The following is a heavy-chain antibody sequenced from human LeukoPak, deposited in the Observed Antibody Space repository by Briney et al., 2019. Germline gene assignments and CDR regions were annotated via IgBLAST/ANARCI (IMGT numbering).Heavy chain of an antibody. CDR3: AKDPTAAAVEYFGY. D-gene: IGHD6-13*01. V-gene: IGHV3-30*18. Sequence: GGSLRLSCAASGFTFSSYGMHWVRQAPGKGLEWVAVISYDGSNKYYADSVKDRFTISRDNSKNTLYLQMNSPRAEDTAVYYCAKDPTAAAVEYFGYWGQGTLVTVSS. J-gene: IGHJ4*02. CDR1: GFTFSSYG. CDR2: ISYDGSNK.